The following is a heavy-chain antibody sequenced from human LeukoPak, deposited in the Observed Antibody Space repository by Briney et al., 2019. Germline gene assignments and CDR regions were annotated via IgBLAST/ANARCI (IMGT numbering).Heavy chain of an antibody. J-gene: IGHJ4*02. V-gene: IGHV3-23*01. Sequence: GGSLRLSCAASGFTFRTSAMSWVRPAAGKGLEWVSSISGSGSGTFYADSVKGRFTISRDTSKNTLYLQVNSLRADDTAVYYCAKGGLVTTLDYWGQGTLVTVSS. D-gene: IGHD3-22*01. CDR3: AKGGLVTTLDY. CDR1: GFTFRTSA. CDR2: ISGSGSGT.